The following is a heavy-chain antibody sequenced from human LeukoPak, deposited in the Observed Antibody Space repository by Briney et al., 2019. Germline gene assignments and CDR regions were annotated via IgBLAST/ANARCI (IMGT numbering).Heavy chain of an antibody. V-gene: IGHV3-48*01. Sequence: GGSLRLSCAASGFTFNTYCMNWVRQAPGKGLEWVSYISSSSSTIKYADSVKGRCTIARDKAKNSLFLQMNSLRAEDTAVYYCARVYTSSWYDYWGQGTLVTVSS. J-gene: IGHJ4*02. CDR2: ISSSSSTI. CDR3: ARVYTSSWYDY. D-gene: IGHD6-13*01. CDR1: GFTFNTYC.